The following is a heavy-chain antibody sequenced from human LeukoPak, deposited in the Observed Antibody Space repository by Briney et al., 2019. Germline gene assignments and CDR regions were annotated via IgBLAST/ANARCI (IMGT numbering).Heavy chain of an antibody. J-gene: IGHJ4*02. CDR1: GSPFTGYY. D-gene: IGHD3-3*01. Sequence: VKVSCKASGSPFTGYYMHWVRPAPGQGLEWMGWINPNSGGTNYAQKFQGRVTMTRDTSISTAYMELSRLRSDDTAVYYCARGWGLIWSGLTDPYYFDYWGQGTLVTVSS. CDR2: INPNSGGT. V-gene: IGHV1-2*02. CDR3: ARGWGLIWSGLTDPYYFDY.